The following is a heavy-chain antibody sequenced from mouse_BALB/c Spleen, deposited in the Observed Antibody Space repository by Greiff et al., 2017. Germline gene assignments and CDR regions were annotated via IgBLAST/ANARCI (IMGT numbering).Heavy chain of an antibody. CDR1: GFSLTDYG. Sequence: QVQLKQSGPGLVAPSQSLSITCTVSGFSLTDYGVSWIRQPPGKGLEWLGVIWGGGSTYYNSALKSRLSISKDNSKSQVFLKMNSLQTDDTAMYYCAKQYDGSSYLYAVDDWGQGTSVTVSS. D-gene: IGHD1-1*01. CDR2: IWGGGST. J-gene: IGHJ4*01. V-gene: IGHV2-6-5*01. CDR3: AKQYDGSSYLYAVDD.